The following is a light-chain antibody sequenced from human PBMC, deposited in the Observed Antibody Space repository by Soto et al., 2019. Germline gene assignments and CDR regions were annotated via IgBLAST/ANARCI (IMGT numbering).Light chain of an antibody. Sequence: DIQMTQSPSSLSASVGDRVTITCRASQSISSYLNWYQQKPGKAPKLLIYAASILQSGVPSRFRGSGSGTDFTLTISIVQPEDFYCQQSYSTPFTFGPGTKVDIK. CDR1: QSISSY. V-gene: IGKV1-39*01. CDR3: QQSYSTPFT. CDR2: AAS. J-gene: IGKJ3*01.